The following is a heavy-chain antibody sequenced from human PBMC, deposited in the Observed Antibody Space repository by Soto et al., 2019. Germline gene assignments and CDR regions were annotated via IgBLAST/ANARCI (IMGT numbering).Heavy chain of an antibody. J-gene: IGHJ4*02. Sequence: QVQLVQSGAEVKKPGSSVKVSCKASGGTFSSYAISWVRQAPGQGLEWMGGIIPIFGTANYAQKFQGRVTITADESTSTAYMELSSRRSEDTAVYYCARCRRFYYDSRERYFDYLGQGTLVTVSS. D-gene: IGHD3-22*01. CDR1: GGTFSSYA. CDR3: ARCRRFYYDSRERYFDY. V-gene: IGHV1-69*01. CDR2: IIPIFGTA.